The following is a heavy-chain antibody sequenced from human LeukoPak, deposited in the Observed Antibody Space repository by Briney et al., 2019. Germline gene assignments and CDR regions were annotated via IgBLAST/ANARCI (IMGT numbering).Heavy chain of an antibody. J-gene: IGHJ5*02. D-gene: IGHD3-9*01. Sequence: GWSLRLSCAASVFTFNSYAMHWVRHAPCKGREWVVGISCDGSNKYYGDSVKGRFTISRDNSKNTLYLQMNSLGAEDTAVYYCARDGTYYDILTGYYNRPGWFDPWGQGTLVTVSS. V-gene: IGHV3-30*04. CDR1: VFTFNSYA. CDR3: ARDGTYYDILTGYYNRPGWFDP. CDR2: ISCDGSNK.